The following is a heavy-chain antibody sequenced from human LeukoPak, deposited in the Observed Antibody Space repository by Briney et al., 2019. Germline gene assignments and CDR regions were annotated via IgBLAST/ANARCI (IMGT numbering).Heavy chain of an antibody. D-gene: IGHD3-9*01. Sequence: ASLKVSCKASGYTFTSYGISWVRQAPGQGLEWMGWISAYKGNTNYAQKLQGRVTMTTDTSTSTAYMELRSLRSDDTAVYYCARDGLDSLRYFDWLAYYYYMDVWGKGTTATVSS. V-gene: IGHV1-18*01. CDR1: GYTFTSYG. J-gene: IGHJ6*03. CDR3: ARDGLDSLRYFDWLAYYYYMDV. CDR2: ISAYKGNT.